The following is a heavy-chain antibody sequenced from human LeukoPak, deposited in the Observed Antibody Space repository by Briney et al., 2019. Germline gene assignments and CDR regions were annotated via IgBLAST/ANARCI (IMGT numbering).Heavy chain of an antibody. CDR1: GGSISSYY. CDR3: ARGVGATVSAEFDY. J-gene: IGHJ4*02. D-gene: IGHD1-26*01. CDR2: IYTSGST. Sequence: SETLSLTCTVSGGSISSYYWSWIRQPPGKGLEWIGYIYTSGSTNYNPSLKSRVTISVDTSKNQFSLKLSSVTAADTAVYYCARGVGATVSAEFDYWGQGTLVTVSS. V-gene: IGHV4-4*09.